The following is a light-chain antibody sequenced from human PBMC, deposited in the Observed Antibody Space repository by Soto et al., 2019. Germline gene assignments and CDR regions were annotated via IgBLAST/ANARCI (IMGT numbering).Light chain of an antibody. V-gene: IGKV1-39*01. CDR1: QSISSY. CDR3: QQSYSTPLT. J-gene: IGKJ1*01. CDR2: AAS. Sequence: DIQMTQSPSSLSASVGDRVTITCRASQSISSYLNWYQQKPGKAPKLLIYAASSLQSGVPSRFSGSGSGTEFTLTISSLQPEDVATYYCQQSYSTPLTVGQGTKVEIK.